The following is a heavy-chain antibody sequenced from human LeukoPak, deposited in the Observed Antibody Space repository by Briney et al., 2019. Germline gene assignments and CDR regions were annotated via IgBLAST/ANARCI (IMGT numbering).Heavy chain of an antibody. CDR1: GFTLSSYT. D-gene: IGHD3-10*01. V-gene: IGHV3-23*01. Sequence: GGSLRLSCAASGFTLSSYTMSWVRQAPGKGLEWVSAISGVGGSTYYAESVKGRFTISRDNSKNTLYLQMNSLRAEDTAVYYCAKDPYYGQGNYYFYFDYWGQGTLATVSS. J-gene: IGHJ4*02. CDR2: ISGVGGST. CDR3: AKDPYYGQGNYYFYFDY.